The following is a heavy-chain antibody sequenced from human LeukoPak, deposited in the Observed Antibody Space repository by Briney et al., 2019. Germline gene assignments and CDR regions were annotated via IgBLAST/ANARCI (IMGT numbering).Heavy chain of an antibody. CDR3: AREPGYQLQRGSHWFDP. J-gene: IGHJ5*02. D-gene: IGHD2-2*01. CDR2: IYHSGST. Sequence: SETLSLTCTVSGYSISSGYYWGWIRQPPGKGLEWIGSIYHSGSTYYNPSLKSRVTISIDTSKNQFSLKLSSVPAADTAVYYCAREPGYQLQRGSHWFDPWGQGTLVTVSS. V-gene: IGHV4-38-2*02. CDR1: GYSISSGYY.